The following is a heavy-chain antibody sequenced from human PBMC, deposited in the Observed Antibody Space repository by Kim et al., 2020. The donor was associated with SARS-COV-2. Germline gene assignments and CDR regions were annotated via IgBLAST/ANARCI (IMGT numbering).Heavy chain of an antibody. CDR1: GFTFSSYW. V-gene: IGHV3-7*01. CDR3: ARENYCSSTSCYHGMDV. J-gene: IGHJ6*02. D-gene: IGHD2-2*01. CDR2: IKQDGSEK. Sequence: GGSLRLSCAASGFTFSSYWMSWVRQAPGKGLEWVANIKQDGSEKYYVDSVKGRFTISRDNAKNSLYLQMNSLRAEDTAVYYCARENYCSSTSCYHGMDVWGQGTTVTVSS.